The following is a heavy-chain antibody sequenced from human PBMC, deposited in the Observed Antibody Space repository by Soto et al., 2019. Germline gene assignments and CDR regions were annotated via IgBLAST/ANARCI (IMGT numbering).Heavy chain of an antibody. CDR3: AREEVVPYYYYGMDV. CDR1: GFTFSSYS. V-gene: IGHV3-48*02. Sequence: EVQLVESGGGLVQPGGSLRLSCAASGFTFSSYSMNWVRQAPGKGLEWASYISSSSSTIYYADSVKGRFTISRDNAKNSLYLQMNSLRDEDTAVYYCAREEVVPYYYYGMDVWGQGTTVTVSS. CDR2: ISSSSSTI. J-gene: IGHJ6*02. D-gene: IGHD2-15*01.